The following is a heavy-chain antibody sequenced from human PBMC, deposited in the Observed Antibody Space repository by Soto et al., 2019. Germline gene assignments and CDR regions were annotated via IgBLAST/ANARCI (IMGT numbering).Heavy chain of an antibody. Sequence: SETLSLTCAVYGGSFSGYYWSWIRQPPGKGLEWIGEINHSGSTNYNPSLKSRVTISVDTSKSQFSLKLSSVTAADTAVYYCARESAAALDYWGQGTLVTVSS. CDR3: ARESAAALDY. V-gene: IGHV4-34*01. CDR1: GGSFSGYY. CDR2: INHSGST. J-gene: IGHJ4*02. D-gene: IGHD6-13*01.